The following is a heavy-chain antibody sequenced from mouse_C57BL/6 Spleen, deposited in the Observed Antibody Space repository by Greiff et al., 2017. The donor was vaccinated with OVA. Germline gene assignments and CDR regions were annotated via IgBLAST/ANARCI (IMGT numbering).Heavy chain of an antibody. CDR3: ARGATVVAYYYAMDY. CDR2: IYPRSGNT. CDR1: GYTFTSYG. J-gene: IGHJ4*01. D-gene: IGHD1-1*01. V-gene: IGHV1-81*01. Sequence: QVQLQQSGAELARPGASVKLSCKASGYTFTSYGISWVKQRTGQGLEWIGEIYPRSGNTYYNEKFKGKATLTADKSSSTAYMELRSLTSEDSAVYFCARGATVVAYYYAMDYWGQGTSVTVSS.